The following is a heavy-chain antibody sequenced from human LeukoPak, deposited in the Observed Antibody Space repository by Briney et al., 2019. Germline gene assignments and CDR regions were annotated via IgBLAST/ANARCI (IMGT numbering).Heavy chain of an antibody. CDR2: IYTSGST. CDR3: ARVSTPRNWFDP. V-gene: IGHV4-4*07. CDR1: GGSISSYY. J-gene: IGHJ5*02. Sequence: SETLSLTCTVSGGSISSYYWSWIRQPAGKGLEWIGRIYTSGSTNYNPSLKSRVTMSVDTSKNQFSLKLSSVTPADTAVYYCARVSTPRNWFDPWGQGTLVTVSS.